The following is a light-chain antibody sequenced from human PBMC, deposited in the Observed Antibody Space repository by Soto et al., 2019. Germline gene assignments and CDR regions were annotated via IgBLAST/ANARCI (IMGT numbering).Light chain of an antibody. V-gene: IGLV2-8*01. Sequence: QSVLTQPPSASGSPGQSDTISCTGTSSDVGAYIFVSWYQQHPGKAPKLMVYDVNRRPPGVPDRFFGSKSGNTASLTVSGLQAEDEADYYCVSFAGGTYVFGTGTKVTVL. CDR1: SSDVGAYIF. CDR2: DVN. CDR3: VSFAGGTYV. J-gene: IGLJ1*01.